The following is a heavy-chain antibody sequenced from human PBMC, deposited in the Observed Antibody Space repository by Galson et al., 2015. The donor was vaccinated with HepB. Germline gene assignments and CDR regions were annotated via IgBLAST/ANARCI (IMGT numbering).Heavy chain of an antibody. Sequence: SLRLSCAASGFTFSTYSMNWVRQAPGKGLEWVSSISSGSSYIYYADSMKGRFTMSRDNAKNSLFLQMNSLRAEDTAVYYCARGDGYFDYWGQGTLVTVSS. CDR1: GFTFSTYS. CDR2: ISSGSSYI. CDR3: ARGDGYFDY. V-gene: IGHV3-21*01. J-gene: IGHJ4*02. D-gene: IGHD5-24*01.